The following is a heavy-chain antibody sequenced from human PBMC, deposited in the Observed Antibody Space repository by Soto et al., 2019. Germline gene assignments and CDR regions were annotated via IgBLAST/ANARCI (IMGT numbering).Heavy chain of an antibody. CDR3: ARHEYSHYSAFDS. V-gene: IGHV4-31*03. CDR1: GGSISSGGYY. Sequence: SETLSLTCTVSGGSISSGGYYWSWIRQHPGKGLEWIGYIYYSGSTYYNPSLKSRVTISVDTSKNQFSLKLNSLSATDTAVYYCARHEYSHYSAFDSWGLGTLVTVSS. CDR2: IYYSGST. D-gene: IGHD4-4*01. J-gene: IGHJ4*02.